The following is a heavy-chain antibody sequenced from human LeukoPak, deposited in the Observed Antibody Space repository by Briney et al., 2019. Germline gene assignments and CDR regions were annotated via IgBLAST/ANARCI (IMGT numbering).Heavy chain of an antibody. CDR1: GYTFTGYY. J-gene: IGHJ6*03. Sequence: ASVKVSCKASGYTFTGYYMHWVRQAPGQGLEWMGRINPNSGGTNYAQKFQGRVTMTRDTSISTAYMELSRLRSDDTAVYYCARDLPRYSYGNYYYYYMDVWGKGTTVTVSS. CDR3: ARDLPRYSYGNYYYYYMDV. V-gene: IGHV1-2*06. CDR2: INPNSGGT. D-gene: IGHD5-18*01.